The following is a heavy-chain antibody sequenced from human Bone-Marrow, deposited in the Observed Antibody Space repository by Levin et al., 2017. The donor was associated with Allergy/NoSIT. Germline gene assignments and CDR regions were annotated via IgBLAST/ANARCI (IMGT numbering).Heavy chain of an antibody. J-gene: IGHJ4*02. CDR2: IYYSGNT. CDR1: GGSISGGGYY. CDR3: ARFNGYDFDY. D-gene: IGHD5-12*01. Sequence: SETLSLTCTVSGGSISGGGYYWSWIRQHPGKGLEWIGYIYYSGNTYYNPSLKSRIIISVVTSKNQLSLKLTSVTVADTAVYYCARFNGYDFDYWGQGTLVTVSS. V-gene: IGHV4-31*03.